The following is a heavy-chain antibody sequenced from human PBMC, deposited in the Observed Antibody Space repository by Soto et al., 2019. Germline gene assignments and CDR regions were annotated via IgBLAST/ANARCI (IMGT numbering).Heavy chain of an antibody. Sequence: EVQLLESGGGLVQPGGPLRLSCVASGFTFSSYAMNWVRQTPGKGLEWVATVGGGGEQTFYADPVKGRFTISRDDSQNTLYLRMNSLRAEDTAVYFCAKRDSGSGRSPPLINYWGQGALVTVPS. CDR1: GFTFSSYA. CDR2: VGGGGEQT. CDR3: AKRDSGSGRSPPLINY. D-gene: IGHD3-10*01. V-gene: IGHV3-23*01. J-gene: IGHJ4*02.